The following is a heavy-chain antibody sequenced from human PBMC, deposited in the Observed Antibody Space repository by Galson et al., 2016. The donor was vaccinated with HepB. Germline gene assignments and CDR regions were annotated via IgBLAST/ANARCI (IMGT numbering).Heavy chain of an antibody. CDR3: VIDPRGTQWLVVRDPSDI. D-gene: IGHD5-18*01. Sequence: SLRLSCAASGFIFSDYYMNWVRQTPGKGLEWVAHISNVGIVYADSVKGRFTISRDNSMNTLFLQMNNLGAEDTALYFCVIDPRGTQWLVVRDPSDIWGQGTLVTVSS. CDR2: ISNVGIV. V-gene: IGHV3-69-1*01. CDR1: GFIFSDYY. J-gene: IGHJ3*02.